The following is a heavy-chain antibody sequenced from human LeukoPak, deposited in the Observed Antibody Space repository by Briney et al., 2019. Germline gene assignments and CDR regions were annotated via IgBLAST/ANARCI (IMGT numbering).Heavy chain of an antibody. CDR1: GFMFSEYG. D-gene: IGHD6-19*01. CDR2: ISYDGSSK. CDR3: AKDDHSSGWADAFDI. J-gene: IGHJ3*02. Sequence: GGSLRLSCAASGFMFSEYGMHWVRQAPGKGLEWVAVISYDGSSKYYADSVKGRFTISRDNSKNTLYLQMNSLRAEDTAVYYCAKDDHSSGWADAFDIWGQGTMVTVSS. V-gene: IGHV3-30*18.